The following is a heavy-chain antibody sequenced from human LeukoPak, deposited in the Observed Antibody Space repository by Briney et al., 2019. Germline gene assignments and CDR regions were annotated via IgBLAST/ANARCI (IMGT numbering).Heavy chain of an antibody. Sequence: GGSLRLSCAASGFTFNNYWMSWVRQAPGKGLEWLANIKRDGTDKYYVGSVEGRFTISRDNSKNTLYLQMNSLRAEDTAVYYCAKDSYYDSSGPAGASFDYWGQGTLVTVSS. D-gene: IGHD3-22*01. CDR2: IKRDGTDK. V-gene: IGHV3-7*01. CDR3: AKDSYYDSSGPAGASFDY. J-gene: IGHJ4*02. CDR1: GFTFNNYW.